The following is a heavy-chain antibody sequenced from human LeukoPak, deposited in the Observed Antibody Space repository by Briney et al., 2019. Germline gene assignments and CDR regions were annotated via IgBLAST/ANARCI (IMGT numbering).Heavy chain of an antibody. CDR3: AREGYGSGTYRQLDY. Sequence: SETLSLTCSVSGGSINSDFWSWIRQPAGMGLEWIGRIHSAGTANYNAPLKNRVTMSLDTSKNQFSLNLSSVTAADTAVYFCAREGYGSGTYRQLDYWGQGTLVTVSS. CDR1: GGSINSDF. D-gene: IGHD3-10*01. V-gene: IGHV4-4*07. CDR2: IHSAGTA. J-gene: IGHJ4*02.